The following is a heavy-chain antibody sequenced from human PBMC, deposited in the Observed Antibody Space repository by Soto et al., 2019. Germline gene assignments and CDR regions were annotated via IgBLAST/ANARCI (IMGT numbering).Heavy chain of an antibody. CDR3: AKDQNSGYDYAFDY. D-gene: IGHD5-12*01. Sequence: QVQLVESGGGVVQPGRSLRLSCTASGFTFSSYGMHWVRQAPGKGLEWVAVISYDGSNKYYADSVKGRFTISRDNSKNTLYLQMNSLRAEDTAVYYCAKDQNSGYDYAFDYWGQGTLVTVSS. V-gene: IGHV3-30*18. CDR2: ISYDGSNK. CDR1: GFTFSSYG. J-gene: IGHJ4*02.